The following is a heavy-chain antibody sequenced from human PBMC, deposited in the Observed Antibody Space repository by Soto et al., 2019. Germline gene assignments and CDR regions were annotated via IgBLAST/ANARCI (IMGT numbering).Heavy chain of an antibody. CDR1: GYTFTTYT. V-gene: IGHV1-3*01. J-gene: IGHJ4*02. CDR3: AGPHRYCNRTSCYFPFDY. CDR2: INGGSGNT. D-gene: IGHD2-2*01. Sequence: GASVKVSCKASGYTFTTYTINWVRQAPGQRLEWMGWINGGSGNTKYSQKFQGRVTITRDTSASTVYMELSSLRYEDTAVYYCAGPHRYCNRTSCYFPFDYWGQGPHVTV.